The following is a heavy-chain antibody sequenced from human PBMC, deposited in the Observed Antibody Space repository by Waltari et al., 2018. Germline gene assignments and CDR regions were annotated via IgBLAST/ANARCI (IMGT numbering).Heavy chain of an antibody. J-gene: IGHJ4*02. Sequence: EVQLVESGGGLVQPGGSLRLSCADSGFHSFNYFIRRVRQAPGKGLEWISASSDGGVYTYYADSVEGRFTISRDSSKNTIYLQMNSLRVEDTALYYCAKGFEDLLPFDHWGQGTQVTVSS. CDR3: AKGFEDLLPFDH. V-gene: IGHV3-23*04. CDR1: GFHSFNYF. CDR2: SSDGGVYT. D-gene: IGHD2-21*01.